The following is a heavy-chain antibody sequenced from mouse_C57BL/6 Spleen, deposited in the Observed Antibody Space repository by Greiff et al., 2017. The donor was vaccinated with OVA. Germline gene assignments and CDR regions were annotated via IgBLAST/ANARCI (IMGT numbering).Heavy chain of an antibody. D-gene: IGHD4-1*01. J-gene: IGHJ2*01. CDR2: IRNKANGYTT. CDR3: ARSQTGPFDY. CDR1: GFTFTDYY. Sequence: EVQRVESGGGLVQPGGSLSLSCAASGFTFTDYYMSWVRQPPGKALEWLGFIRNKANGYTTEYSASVKGRFTISRDNSQSILYLQMNALRAEDSTTYYCARSQTGPFDYWGQGTTLTVSS. V-gene: IGHV7-3*01.